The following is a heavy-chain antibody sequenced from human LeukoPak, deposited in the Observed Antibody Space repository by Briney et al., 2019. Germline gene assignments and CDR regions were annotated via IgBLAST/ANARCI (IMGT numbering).Heavy chain of an antibody. CDR2: MNPNSGNT. J-gene: IGHJ4*02. D-gene: IGHD3-22*01. V-gene: IGHV1-8*01. CDR1: GYTFTSYD. CDR3: ARAALDYYDIHY. Sequence: ASVKVSCKASGYTFTSYDINWVRQATGQGLEWMGWMNPNSGNTGYAQKFQGRVTMTRNTSISTAYMELSSPRSEDTAVYYCARAALDYYDIHYWGQGTLVTVSS.